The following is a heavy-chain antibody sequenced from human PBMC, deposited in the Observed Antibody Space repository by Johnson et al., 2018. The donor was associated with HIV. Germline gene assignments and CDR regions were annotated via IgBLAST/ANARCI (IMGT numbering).Heavy chain of an antibody. Sequence: VQLVESGGGVVQPGRSLRLSCAASGFTFSSYGMHWVRQTPGKGLEWVSGINWHGGSTGCADSVKGRFTISRDNAKNSLYLQMNSLRAEDTALYYCAREEGGYYYDSSGYYDIWGQGTMVTVSS. CDR1: GFTFSSYG. D-gene: IGHD3-22*01. CDR2: INWHGGST. J-gene: IGHJ3*02. V-gene: IGHV3-20*04. CDR3: AREEGGYYYDSSGYYDI.